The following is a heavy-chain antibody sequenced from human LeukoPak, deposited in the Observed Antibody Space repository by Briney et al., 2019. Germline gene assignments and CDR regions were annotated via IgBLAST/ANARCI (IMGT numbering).Heavy chain of an antibody. Sequence: ASVKVSCKASGYTFTSYYMHWVRQAPGQGLEWMGIINPSGGSTSYAQKFQGRVTMTRDTSTSTVYMELSSLRSEDTAVYYCARDGGFDWLATYYFDYWGQGTLVTVSS. V-gene: IGHV1-46*01. J-gene: IGHJ4*02. CDR2: INPSGGST. D-gene: IGHD3-9*01. CDR1: GYTFTSYY. CDR3: ARDGGFDWLATYYFDY.